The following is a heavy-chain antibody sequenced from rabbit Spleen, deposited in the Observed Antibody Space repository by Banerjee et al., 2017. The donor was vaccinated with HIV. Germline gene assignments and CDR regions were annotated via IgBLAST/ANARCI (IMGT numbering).Heavy chain of an antibody. J-gene: IGHJ4*01. CDR3: ARRNLGYYDL. Sequence: QSLEESGGDLVKPEGSLTLTCKASGFDFSSVPMCWVRQAPGKGLEWIACIYAGSSGSTYYASWAKGRFTISKTSSTTVTLQMTSLTAADTATYFCARRNLGYYDLWGPGTLVTVS. V-gene: IGHV1S40*01. CDR2: IYAGSSGST. CDR1: GFDFSSVP. D-gene: IGHD1-1*01.